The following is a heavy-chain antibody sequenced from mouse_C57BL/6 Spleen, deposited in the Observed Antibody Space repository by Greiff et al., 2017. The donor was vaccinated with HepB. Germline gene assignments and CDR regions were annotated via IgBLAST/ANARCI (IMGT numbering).Heavy chain of an antibody. D-gene: IGHD1-1*02. CDR2: ISNGGGST. CDR1: GFTFSDYY. CDR3: ARQRAGAWFAY. Sequence: EVKLMESGGGLVQPGGSLKLSCAASGFTFSDYYMYWVRQTPEKRLEWVAYISNGGGSTYYPDTVKGRFTISRDNAKNTLYLQMSRLKSEDTAMYYCARQRAGAWFAYWGQGTLVTVSA. V-gene: IGHV5-12*01. J-gene: IGHJ3*01.